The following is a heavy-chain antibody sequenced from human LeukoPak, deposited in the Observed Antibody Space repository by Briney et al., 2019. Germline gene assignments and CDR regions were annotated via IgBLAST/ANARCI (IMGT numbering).Heavy chain of an antibody. Sequence: ASVKVSCKASGYTLTAYYIYWVRQAPGQGLEWMGRINPNSGGTDYAQNFQGRVTITRDTSISKAYMELSRLRSDDTAVYYCARGYCSGGTCYLVENWLDPWGQGTLVTVSS. D-gene: IGHD2-15*01. V-gene: IGHV1-2*06. CDR1: GYTLTAYY. J-gene: IGHJ5*02. CDR2: INPNSGGT. CDR3: ARGYCSGGTCYLVENWLDP.